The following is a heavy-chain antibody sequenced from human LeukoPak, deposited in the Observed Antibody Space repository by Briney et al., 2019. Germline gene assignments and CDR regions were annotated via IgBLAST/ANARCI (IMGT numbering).Heavy chain of an antibody. CDR1: GFTFSSYA. J-gene: IGHJ4*02. Sequence: PGGSLRLSCAASGFTFSSYAMHGVRQAPGKGLEWVAVISYDGSNKYYADSVKGRFTISRDNSKNTLYLQMNSLRAEDTAVYYCARGGSSSSGGLWGQGTLVTVSS. CDR2: ISYDGSNK. D-gene: IGHD6-6*01. V-gene: IGHV3-30*01. CDR3: ARGGSSSSGGL.